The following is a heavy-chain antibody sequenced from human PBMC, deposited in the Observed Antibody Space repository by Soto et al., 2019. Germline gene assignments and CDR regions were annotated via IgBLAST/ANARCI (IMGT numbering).Heavy chain of an antibody. J-gene: IGHJ6*02. CDR1: GGTFSSQA. D-gene: IGHD3-22*01. V-gene: IGHV1-69*01. Sequence: QVQLVQSGAEVKKPGSSVKVSCKASGGTFSSQAISWVRQAPGQGLEWMGGIIPVFKATNYVQKFQGRVTITADDSTSTAYMDLYSLRSEDTAVYYCARDVPLNYYDGTYSYYAMDVWGQGTTVTVSS. CDR2: IIPVFKAT. CDR3: ARDVPLNYYDGTYSYYAMDV.